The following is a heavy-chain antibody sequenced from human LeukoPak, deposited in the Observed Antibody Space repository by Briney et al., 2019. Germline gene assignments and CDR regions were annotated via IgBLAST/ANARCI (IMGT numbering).Heavy chain of an antibody. J-gene: IGHJ5*02. V-gene: IGHV3-23*01. CDR1: GFTFSSYA. Sequence: GGSLRLSCAASGFTFSSYAMSWVRQAPGKGLEWVSGISGSSTYYADSVKGRFTISRDNSKNTLYLQMNSLRAEDTAVYSCALHHGSYYAGRWFDPWGQGTLVTVSS. D-gene: IGHD1-26*01. CDR3: ALHHGSYYAGRWFDP. CDR2: ISGSST.